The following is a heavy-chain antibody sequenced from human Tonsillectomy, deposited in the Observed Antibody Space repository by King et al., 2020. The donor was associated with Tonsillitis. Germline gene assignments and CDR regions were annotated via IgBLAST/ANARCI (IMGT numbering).Heavy chain of an antibody. V-gene: IGHV3-53*04. CDR1: GFTVSSNY. Sequence: VQLVESGGGLVQPGGSLRLSCAASGFTVSSNYITWVRQAPGKGLEWVSVIYSDGRTYYADSVKGRFTISRHNSKNTLYPQMNSLRAEDTAVYYCARTGGAASSLDYYLYGMDVWGQGTTVTVSS. J-gene: IGHJ6*02. CDR3: ARTGGAASSLDYYLYGMDV. D-gene: IGHD6-13*01. CDR2: IYSDGRT.